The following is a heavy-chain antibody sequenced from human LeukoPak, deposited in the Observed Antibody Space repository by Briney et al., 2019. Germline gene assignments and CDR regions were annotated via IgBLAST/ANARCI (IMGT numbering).Heavy chain of an antibody. D-gene: IGHD5-18*01. V-gene: IGHV4-34*01. CDR3: ARPPYPGIQLWFDY. J-gene: IGHJ4*02. CDR2: INHSGST. CDR1: GGSFSGYY. Sequence: SETLSLTCAVYGGSFSGYYWSWIRQPPGKGLEWIGEINHSGSTNYNPSLKSRVTISVDTSKNQFSLKLSSVTAADTAVYYCARPPYPGIQLWFDYWGQGTLVTVSS.